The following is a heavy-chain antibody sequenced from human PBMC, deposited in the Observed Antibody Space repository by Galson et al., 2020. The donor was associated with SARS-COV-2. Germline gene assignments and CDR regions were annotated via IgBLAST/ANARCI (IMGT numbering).Heavy chain of an antibody. J-gene: IGHJ5*02. CDR2: FDPEDGET. D-gene: IGHD6-13*01. Sequence: ASVKVSCKVSGYTLTELSMHWVRQAPGKGLEWMGGFDPEDGETIYAQKFQGRVTMTEDTSTDTAYMELSSLRSEDTAVYYCATAPGIATAGWFDPWGQGTLVPVSS. V-gene: IGHV1-24*01. CDR1: GYTLTELS. CDR3: ATAPGIATAGWFDP.